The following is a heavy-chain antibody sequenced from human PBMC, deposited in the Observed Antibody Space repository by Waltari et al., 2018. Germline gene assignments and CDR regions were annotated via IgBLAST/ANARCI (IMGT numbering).Heavy chain of an antibody. CDR3: AGDRAIGLFFDY. CDR2: VHHSGKT. V-gene: IGHV4-4*02. CDR1: GDSISGNYW. D-gene: IGHD2-2*01. Sequence: QLQLEESGQGLVKPSGTLSLTCAVSGDSISGNYWWSWVRQSPEKGLEWIGQVHHSGKTHYIPSLQSRVTISVDKPKNQFSLNLNSVTAADTAVYYCAGDRAIGLFFDYWGRGTLVTVSS. J-gene: IGHJ4*02.